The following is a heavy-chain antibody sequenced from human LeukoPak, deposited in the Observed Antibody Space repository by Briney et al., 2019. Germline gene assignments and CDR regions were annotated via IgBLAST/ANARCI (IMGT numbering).Heavy chain of an antibody. CDR1: GFTFSSYA. D-gene: IGHD3-3*01. V-gene: IGHV3-30-3*01. CDR3: ARGDTIFGVVICFDN. CDR2: ISYDGSNK. Sequence: GRSLRLSCAASGFTFSSYAMHWVRQAPGKGLEWVAVISYDGSNKYYADSVKGRFTISRDNSKNTLYLQMNSLRAEDTAVYYCARGDTIFGVVICFDNWGQGTLVTVSS. J-gene: IGHJ4*02.